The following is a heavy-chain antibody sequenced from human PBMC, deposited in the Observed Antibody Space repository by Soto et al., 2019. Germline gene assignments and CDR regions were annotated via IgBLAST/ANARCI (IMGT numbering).Heavy chain of an antibody. Sequence: EVQLVESGGGLVQPGGSLKLSCAASGFTFSGSAMHWVRQASGKGLEWVGRIRSKANSYATAYAASVKGRFTISRDDSKNTAYLQMNSLKTEDTAVYYCTRHDMVRGVFSYYYMDVWGKGTTVTVSS. CDR2: IRSKANSYAT. CDR1: GFTFSGSA. V-gene: IGHV3-73*01. J-gene: IGHJ6*03. D-gene: IGHD3-10*01. CDR3: TRHDMVRGVFSYYYMDV.